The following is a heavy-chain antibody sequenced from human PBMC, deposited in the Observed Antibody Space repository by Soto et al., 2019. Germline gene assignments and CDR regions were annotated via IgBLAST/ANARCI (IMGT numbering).Heavy chain of an antibody. Sequence: SETLSLTCTVSGDSISSYYWTWIRQPPGKGLEYIGYIYYSGRTYYNPSLKSRVTISVDTSKNQFSLKPSSVTAADTAVYYCARGHLGITTTGTWYDFDYWGQGTLVTVSS. CDR3: ARGHLGITTTGTWYDFDY. CDR2: IYYSGRT. D-gene: IGHD2-15*01. V-gene: IGHV4-59*01. CDR1: GDSISSYY. J-gene: IGHJ4*02.